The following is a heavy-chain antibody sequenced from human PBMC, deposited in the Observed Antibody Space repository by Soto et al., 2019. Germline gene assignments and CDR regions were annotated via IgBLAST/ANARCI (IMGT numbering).Heavy chain of an antibody. D-gene: IGHD5-12*01. CDR3: ARDRRWLPRGPNNWLDL. Sequence: SETLSLTCTVSGGSINSGDYYWTWVRQPPGKGLEWIGNIYYDGNSQHNPSLKSRVTMSIDTSKNQFSLNLSSVTAADTAVYYCARDRRWLPRGPNNWLDLWGQGTHVTVSS. CDR2: IYYDGNS. CDR1: GGSINSGDYY. J-gene: IGHJ5*02. V-gene: IGHV4-30-4*01.